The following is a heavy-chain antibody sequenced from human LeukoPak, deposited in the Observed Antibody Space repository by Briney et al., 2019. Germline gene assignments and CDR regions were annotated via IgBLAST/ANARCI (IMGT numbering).Heavy chain of an antibody. CDR2: INPGGGNT. V-gene: IGHV1-46*01. CDR3: AGTHYTATVIAFDI. J-gene: IGHJ3*02. Sequence: ASVKVSCKASGYTFSSYYIHWLRQAPGQGLEWMGIINPGGGNTDYSQKFQGRVTMIRDASTSTVYMELSSLRFEDTAVYYCAGTHYTATVIAFDIWGQGTMVTVSS. CDR1: GYTFSSYY. D-gene: IGHD3-3*01.